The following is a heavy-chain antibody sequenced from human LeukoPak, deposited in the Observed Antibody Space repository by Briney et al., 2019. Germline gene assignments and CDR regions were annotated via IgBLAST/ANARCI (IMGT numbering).Heavy chain of an antibody. J-gene: IGHJ4*02. Sequence: SETLSLTCIVSGGSIRSYYWTWIRQPPGKGLEWIGHMYYSGNTNYNPSLKSRVTISVDTSKNQFSLKLSCVTAADTAVYYCATAHHPYSSDFDSWGQGTLVTVSS. CDR3: ATAHHPYSSDFDS. D-gene: IGHD6-19*01. V-gene: IGHV4-59*01. CDR2: MYYSGNT. CDR1: GGSIRSYY.